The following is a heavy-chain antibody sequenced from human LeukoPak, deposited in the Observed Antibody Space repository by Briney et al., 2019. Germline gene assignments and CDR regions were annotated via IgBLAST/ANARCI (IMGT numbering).Heavy chain of an antibody. CDR2: INHSGST. CDR1: GGSFSGYY. D-gene: IGHD2-15*01. Sequence: SETLSLTCAVYGGSFSGYYWSWIRQPPGKGLEWIGEINHSGSTNYNPSLKSRVTISVDTSKNQFSLKLGSVTAADTAVYYCARASRYCSGGSCFIYWGQGTLVTVSS. CDR3: ARASRYCSGGSCFIY. V-gene: IGHV4-34*01. J-gene: IGHJ4*02.